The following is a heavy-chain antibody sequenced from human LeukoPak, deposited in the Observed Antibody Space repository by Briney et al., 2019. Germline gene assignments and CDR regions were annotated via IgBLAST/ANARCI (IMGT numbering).Heavy chain of an antibody. CDR1: GFTFDDYG. CDR2: INWNGGRT. D-gene: IGHD3-22*01. V-gene: IGHV3-20*04. CDR3: ARADSTGYFLGHFDY. Sequence: GGSLRLSCAASGFTFDDYGMSWVRQAPGKGLEWVSGINWNGGRTGYADSVKGRFTISRDNAKNSLYLQMNSLRAEDTALYYCARADSTGYFLGHFDYWGQGTLVTVSS. J-gene: IGHJ4*02.